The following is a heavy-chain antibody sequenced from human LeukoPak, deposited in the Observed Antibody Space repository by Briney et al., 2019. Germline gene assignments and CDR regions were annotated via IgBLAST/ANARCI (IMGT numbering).Heavy chain of an antibody. D-gene: IGHD2-2*01. CDR2: ISSSSSYI. CDR3: ARDVDSSTSSLN. Sequence: GGSLRLSCAASGFTFSSYSMNWVRQAPGKGLEWVSSISSSSSYIYYADSVKGRFTISRDNAKSSLYLQMNSLRAEDTAVYYCARDVDSSTSSLNWGQGTLVTVSS. CDR1: GFTFSSYS. J-gene: IGHJ4*02. V-gene: IGHV3-21*01.